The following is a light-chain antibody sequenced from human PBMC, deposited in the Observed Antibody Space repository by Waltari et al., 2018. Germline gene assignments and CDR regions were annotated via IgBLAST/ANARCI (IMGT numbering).Light chain of an antibody. CDR2: DVT. Sequence: QSALTQPASVSGSPGQSITISCSGVGSAVGASDSFSWHQHHPGKPPQVIIYDVTNRPSGVSDRFSASKSANTASLTISRLQPEDEADYFCSSQTLDGLVLFGGGTRLTVL. V-gene: IGLV2-14*03. J-gene: IGLJ2*01. CDR1: GSAVGASDS. CDR3: SSQTLDGLVL.